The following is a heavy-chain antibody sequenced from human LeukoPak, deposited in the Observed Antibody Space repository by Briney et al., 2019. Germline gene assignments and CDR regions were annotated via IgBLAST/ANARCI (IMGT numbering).Heavy chain of an antibody. J-gene: IGHJ6*03. CDR3: ARGSGSYTYYYYYMDV. D-gene: IGHD1-26*01. V-gene: IGHV4-59*01. CDR2: ICYSGST. Sequence: SETLSLTCTVSGGSISSYYWSWLRQPPGKGLEWIGYICYSGSTNYHPSLKSRVTISVDTSKNHFSLKLSSVTAADTAVYYCARGSGSYTYYYYYMDVWGKGTTVTVSS. CDR1: GGSISSYY.